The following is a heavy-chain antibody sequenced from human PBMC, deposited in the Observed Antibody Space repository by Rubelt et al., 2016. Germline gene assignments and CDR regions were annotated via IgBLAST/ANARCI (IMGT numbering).Heavy chain of an antibody. CDR3: ARVSWEEVSVWFAP. J-gene: IGHJ5*02. D-gene: IGHD1-26*01. CDR1: GYTFTSYG. CDR2: ISAYNGNT. V-gene: IGHV1-18*01. Sequence: QVQLVQSGAEVKKPGASVKVSCKASGYTFTSYGISWVRQAPGQGLEWMGWISAYNGNTNYAQRVQGRVTMTTDTSTVTAYMELRSLRSDDTAVYYCARVSWEEVSVWFAPWGQGTLVTVSS.